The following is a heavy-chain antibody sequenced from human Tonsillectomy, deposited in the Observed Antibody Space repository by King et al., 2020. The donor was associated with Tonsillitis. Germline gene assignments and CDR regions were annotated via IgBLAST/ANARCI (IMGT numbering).Heavy chain of an antibody. J-gene: IGHJ4*02. CDR3: ARPAGYCSSTSAGCYFEY. CDR2: IYPGDSDT. CDR1: GYSFTSYW. D-gene: IGHD2-2*01. Sequence: VQLVESGAEVKKPGESLKISCKGSGYSFTSYWIGWVRQMPGKGLEWMGIIYPGDSDTRYSPSFQGQVTFSADKSISTGYLQWSSLKASDTAMYYCARPAGYCSSTSAGCYFEYWGQGTLVTVSS. V-gene: IGHV5-51*01.